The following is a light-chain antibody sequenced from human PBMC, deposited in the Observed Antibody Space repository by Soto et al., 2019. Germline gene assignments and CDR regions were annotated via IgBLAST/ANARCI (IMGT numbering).Light chain of an antibody. CDR1: QSISSW. J-gene: IGKJ1*01. CDR3: QQYNSFPWT. V-gene: IGKV1-5*03. CDR2: KAS. Sequence: DIQMTQSPSTLSASVGDRVTITCRASQSISSWLAWFQQKPGKAPNLLIYKASSLASGVPSRFRGSGSGTEFTLPISSLQPDDLATYYCQQYNSFPWTFGQGTKVDI.